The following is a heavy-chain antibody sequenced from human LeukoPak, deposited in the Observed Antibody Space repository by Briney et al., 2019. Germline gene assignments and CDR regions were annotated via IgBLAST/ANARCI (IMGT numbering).Heavy chain of an antibody. J-gene: IGHJ4*02. Sequence: GGSLRLSCAVSGFTLNSYGMHWVRQAPGKGLEWVAVISYDGSSKYYADSVKGRFTVSRDNSKNTLYLQMNSLRAEDTAVYYCAKVTDNYDFWTGYDYWGQGTLVTVSS. CDR2: ISYDGSSK. CDR1: GFTLNSYG. CDR3: AKVTDNYDFWTGYDY. D-gene: IGHD3-3*01. V-gene: IGHV3-30*18.